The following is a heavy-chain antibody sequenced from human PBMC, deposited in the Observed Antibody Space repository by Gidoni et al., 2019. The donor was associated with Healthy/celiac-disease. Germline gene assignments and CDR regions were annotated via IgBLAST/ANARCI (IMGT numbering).Heavy chain of an antibody. V-gene: IGHV4-31*03. CDR3: AREGRYCSSTSCYADTHAFDI. CDR1: GGSISSGGYY. CDR2: IYYSGST. J-gene: IGHJ3*02. Sequence: QVQLQESGPGLVKPSQTLSLTCTVSGGSISSGGYYWSWIRQPPGKGLEWIGYIYYSGSTYYNPSLKSRVTISVDTSKNQFSLKLSSVTAADTAVYYCAREGRYCSSTSCYADTHAFDIWGQGTMVTVSS. D-gene: IGHD2-2*01.